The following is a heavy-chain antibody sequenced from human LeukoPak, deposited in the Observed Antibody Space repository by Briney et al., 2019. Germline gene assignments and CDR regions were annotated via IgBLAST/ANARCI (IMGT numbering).Heavy chain of an antibody. V-gene: IGHV1-2*02. CDR3: ARAEWSYNWFDP. CDR1: GYTFTGYY. CDR2: INPNSGGT. D-gene: IGHD3-3*01. J-gene: IGHJ5*02. Sequence: ASVKASCKASGYTFTGYYMHWVRQAPGQGLEWMGWINPNSGGTNYAQKFQGRVTMTRDTSISTAYMELSRLRSDDTAVYYCARAEWSYNWFDPWGQGTLVTVSS.